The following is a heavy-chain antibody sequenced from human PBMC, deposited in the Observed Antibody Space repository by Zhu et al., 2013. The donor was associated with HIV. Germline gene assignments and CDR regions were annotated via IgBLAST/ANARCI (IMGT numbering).Heavy chain of an antibody. Sequence: QVQLVQSGAEVKKPGSSVKVSCKASGGTFSSYAISWVRQAPGQGLEWMGGIIPIFGTANYAQKFQGRVTITADESTSTAYMELSSLRSEDTAVYYCARDHCSSTSCPQHYYYYYGMDVWGQGTTVTVSS. V-gene: IGHV1-69*01. CDR2: IIPIFGTA. CDR1: GGTFSSYA. CDR3: ARDHCSSTSCPQHYYYYYGMDV. J-gene: IGHJ6*02. D-gene: IGHD2-2*01.